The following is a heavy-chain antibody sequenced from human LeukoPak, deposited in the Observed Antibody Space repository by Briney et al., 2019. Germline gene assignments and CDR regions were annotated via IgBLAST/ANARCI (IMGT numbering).Heavy chain of an antibody. D-gene: IGHD3-9*01. Sequence: GESLKISCKGSGYSFTDYWIGWVRQMPGKGLEWVAIIYPGDSDTRYSPSFQGQVTISADKSISTAYLQWSSLKASDTAMYYCARRTISQKVNYYYGMDVWGQGTTVTVSS. CDR1: GYSFTDYW. CDR3: ARRTISQKVNYYYGMDV. CDR2: IYPGDSDT. J-gene: IGHJ6*02. V-gene: IGHV5-51*01.